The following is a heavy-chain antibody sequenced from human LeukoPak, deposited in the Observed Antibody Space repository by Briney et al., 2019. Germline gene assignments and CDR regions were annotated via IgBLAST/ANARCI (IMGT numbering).Heavy chain of an antibody. Sequence: GGSLRLSCAASGFTFSSYSMNWVRQAPGKGLEWVSYISSSSSTIYYADSVKGRFTISRDNAKNSLYLQMNSLRAEDTAVYYCARGGYRSSSTGIDSWGQGTLVIVST. CDR1: GFTFSSYS. CDR3: ARGGYRSSSTGIDS. V-gene: IGHV3-48*04. CDR2: ISSSSSTI. D-gene: IGHD6-13*01. J-gene: IGHJ5*01.